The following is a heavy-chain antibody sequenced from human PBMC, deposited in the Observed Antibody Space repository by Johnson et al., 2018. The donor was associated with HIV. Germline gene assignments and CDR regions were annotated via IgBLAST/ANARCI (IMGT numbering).Heavy chain of an antibody. CDR1: AFTVSSNY. V-gene: IGHV3-66*02. D-gene: IGHD2-15*01. Sequence: ELLVESGGGLVQPGGSLRLSCAASAFTVSSNYMSWVRQAPGTGLEWVSVIYSGGSTYYADSVKGRFTISRDNSKTTLYLQMNTRRAEDTAVYYCASSMGYDGRFLRGAFDIWGQGTMVTVSS. CDR2: IYSGGST. CDR3: ASSMGYDGRFLRGAFDI. J-gene: IGHJ3*02.